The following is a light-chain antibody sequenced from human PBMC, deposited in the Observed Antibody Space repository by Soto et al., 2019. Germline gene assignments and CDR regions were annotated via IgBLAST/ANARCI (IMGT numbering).Light chain of an antibody. CDR3: QHYASSPPWT. Sequence: VLTQAAATLSLSPGERATLSCRASQIISSSYVAWYQQKPGQAPRVLIFGASSRATDIPDRFIGSGSGTDYTLTISRLEPEDFAVYYCQHYASSPPWTFGQGTKVDIK. CDR1: QIISSSY. V-gene: IGKV3-20*01. CDR2: GAS. J-gene: IGKJ1*01.